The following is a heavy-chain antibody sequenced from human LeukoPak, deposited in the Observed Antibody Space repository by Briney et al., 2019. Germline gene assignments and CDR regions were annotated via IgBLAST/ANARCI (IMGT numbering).Heavy chain of an antibody. CDR3: AINYCSSTSCYTRYYFDY. CDR1: GGTLISYA. V-gene: IGHV1-69*13. CDR2: IIPIFGTA. Sequence: ASVKVSCKASGGTLISYAISWVRQAPGQGLEWMGGIIPIFGTANYAQKFQGRVTITADESTSTAYMELSSLRSEDTAVYYCAINYCSSTSCYTRYYFDYWGQGTLVTVSS. J-gene: IGHJ4*02. D-gene: IGHD2-2*02.